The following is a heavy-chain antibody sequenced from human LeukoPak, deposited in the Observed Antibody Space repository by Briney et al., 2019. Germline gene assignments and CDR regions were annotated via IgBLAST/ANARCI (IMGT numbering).Heavy chain of an antibody. J-gene: IGHJ4*02. Sequence: ASVKVSCKASGFTFTSSAMQWVRQARGQRLEWIGWIVVGSGNTNYAQKFQERVTITRDMSTSTAYMELSSLRSEDTAVYYCYIVVVPAAIDYWGQGTLVTVSS. CDR3: YIVVVPAAIDY. CDR1: GFTFTSSA. D-gene: IGHD2-2*01. CDR2: IVVGSGNT. V-gene: IGHV1-58*02.